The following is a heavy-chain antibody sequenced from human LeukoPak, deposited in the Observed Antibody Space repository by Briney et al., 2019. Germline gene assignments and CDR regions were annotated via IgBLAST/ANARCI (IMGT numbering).Heavy chain of an antibody. J-gene: IGHJ4*02. V-gene: IGHV4-61*02. CDR1: GGSISSGSYY. CDR2: IYTSGST. CDR3: ARGKFGGSYYGEFDY. Sequence: PSETLSLTCTVSGGSISSGSYYWSWIRQPAGKGLEWIGRIYTSGSTNYNPSLKSRVTISVDTSKNQFSLKLSSVTAADTAVYYCARGKFGGSYYGEFDYWGQGTLVTVSS. D-gene: IGHD1-26*01.